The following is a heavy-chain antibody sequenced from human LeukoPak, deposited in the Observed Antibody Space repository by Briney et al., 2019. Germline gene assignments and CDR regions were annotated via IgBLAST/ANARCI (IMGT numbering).Heavy chain of an antibody. V-gene: IGHV4-59*01. J-gene: IGHJ4*02. D-gene: IGHD6-19*01. Sequence: SETLSLTCTVSGGSISSYYWSWIRQPPGKGLEWNGYIYYSGSTNYNPSLKSRVTISVDTSKNQFSLKLSSVTAADTAVYYCARGYSSGPLDFDYWGQGTLVTVSS. CDR3: ARGYSSGPLDFDY. CDR1: GGSISSYY. CDR2: IYYSGST.